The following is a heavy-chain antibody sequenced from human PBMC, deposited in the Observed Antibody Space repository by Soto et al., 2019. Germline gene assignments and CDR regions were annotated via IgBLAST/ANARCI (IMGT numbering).Heavy chain of an antibody. V-gene: IGHV4-34*01. Sequence: SETLSLTCAVYGGSFSGYYWSWIRQPPGKGLEWIGEINHSGSTNYNPSLKSRVTISVDTSKNQFSLKLSSVTAADTAVYYCARGGDIVVVVATRYSPFDYWGQGTLVTVSS. J-gene: IGHJ4*02. CDR1: GGSFSGYY. D-gene: IGHD2-15*01. CDR3: ARGGDIVVVVATRYSPFDY. CDR2: INHSGST.